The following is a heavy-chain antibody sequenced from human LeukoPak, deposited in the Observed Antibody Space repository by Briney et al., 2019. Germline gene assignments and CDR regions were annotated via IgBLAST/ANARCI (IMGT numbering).Heavy chain of an antibody. Sequence: ASVKVSCKASGYTFTSYYMHWVRQAPGQGLEWMGIINPSGGSTSYAQKFQGRVTMTRDTSTSTVYMELSSLRSEDTAVYYCARDNEYYYDSSGSLDYWGQGTLVTVSS. V-gene: IGHV1-46*01. D-gene: IGHD3-22*01. CDR1: GYTFTSYY. J-gene: IGHJ4*02. CDR3: ARDNEYYYDSSGSLDY. CDR2: INPSGGST.